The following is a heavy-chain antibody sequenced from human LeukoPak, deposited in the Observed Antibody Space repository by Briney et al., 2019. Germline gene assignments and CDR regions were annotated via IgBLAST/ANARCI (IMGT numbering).Heavy chain of an antibody. Sequence: SETLSLTCAVYGGSFSAYYWSWIRQPPGKGLEWIGEIDHTGSTNYNPSLKSRFTMSVDASKSQFSLTLTSVTAADTAVYYCARVPLNYDILTGYPEGDAFDIWGQGTMVTVSS. CDR1: GGSFSAYY. J-gene: IGHJ3*02. CDR3: ARVPLNYDILTGYPEGDAFDI. D-gene: IGHD3-9*01. CDR2: IDHTGST. V-gene: IGHV4-34*01.